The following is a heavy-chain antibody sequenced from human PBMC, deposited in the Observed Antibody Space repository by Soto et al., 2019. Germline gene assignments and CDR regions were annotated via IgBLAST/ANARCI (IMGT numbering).Heavy chain of an antibody. CDR2: IYSGGST. D-gene: IGHD3-22*01. Sequence: GGSLRLSCAASGFTVTSNYMSWVRQAPGKGLEWVSLIYSGGSTYYIDSVKGRFTISRDNSKNTLYLQMNSLGAEDTAVYYCARDLTDYYDSSGAFDIWGQGTMVTVSS. V-gene: IGHV3-66*01. CDR3: ARDLTDYYDSSGAFDI. CDR1: GFTVTSNY. J-gene: IGHJ3*02.